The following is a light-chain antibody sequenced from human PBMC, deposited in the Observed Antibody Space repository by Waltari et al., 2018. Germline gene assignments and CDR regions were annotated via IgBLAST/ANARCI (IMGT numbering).Light chain of an antibody. V-gene: IGKV1-12*01. CDR1: QDISSW. J-gene: IGKJ5*01. CDR3: QQASSFPVT. CDR2: PAS. Sequence: DIQLTQSPSSVSASVGDRVTITCRASQDISSWLAWYQQKPGKAPKLLIYPASSLQSGVPSMFSGSGSGTDFTLIISSLRPEDFATYYCQQASSFPVTFGQGTRLEIK.